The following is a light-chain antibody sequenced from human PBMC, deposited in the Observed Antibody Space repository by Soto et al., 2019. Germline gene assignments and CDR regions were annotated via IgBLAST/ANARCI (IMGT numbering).Light chain of an antibody. Sequence: DIQMTQSPSTLSASVGDRVTITCRSSRSISNWLAWYQQRPGIAHKLLIFDASILQSGVPSRFSGSGSGTEFTLSISRLQTDDFATYYGQQYGSFSPITVGGGTKVEIK. CDR2: DAS. V-gene: IGKV1-5*01. J-gene: IGKJ4*01. CDR3: QQYGSFSPIT. CDR1: RSISNW.